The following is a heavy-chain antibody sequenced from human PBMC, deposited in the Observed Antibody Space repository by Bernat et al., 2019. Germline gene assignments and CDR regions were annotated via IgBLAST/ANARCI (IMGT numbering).Heavy chain of an antibody. CDR3: TRGGGTAHNDY. CDR2: ISPNSGVT. J-gene: IGHJ4*02. Sequence: QVQMVQSGAEVKETGASVKVSCKAFGYTFTIYNFHWVRQAPGQGLEWMGWISPNSGVTNYAQKFQGRVTMTRDTSISTIYMELHGLTSDDTALYYCTRGGGTAHNDYWGRGTLVTVSS. CDR1: GYTFTIYN. V-gene: IGHV1-2*02. D-gene: IGHD1-14*01.